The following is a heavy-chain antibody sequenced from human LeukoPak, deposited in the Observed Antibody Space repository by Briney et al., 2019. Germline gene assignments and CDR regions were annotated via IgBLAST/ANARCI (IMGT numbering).Heavy chain of an antibody. J-gene: IGHJ6*02. Sequence: PGGSLRLSCAASGFTFSSYGMHWVRQAPGKGLEWVAVISYDGSNKYYADSVKGRFTISRDNAKNSLYLQMNSLRAEDTAVYYCARDLSSSGWTLYYYYGMDVWGQGTTVTVSS. V-gene: IGHV3-30*03. CDR3: ARDLSSSGWTLYYYYGMDV. CDR1: GFTFSSYG. D-gene: IGHD6-19*01. CDR2: ISYDGSNK.